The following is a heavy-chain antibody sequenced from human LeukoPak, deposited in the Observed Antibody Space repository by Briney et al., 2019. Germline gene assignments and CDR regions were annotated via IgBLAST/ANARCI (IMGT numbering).Heavy chain of an antibody. CDR2: IYYSGST. Sequence: SETLSLTCTVSGGSISSSSYYWGWIRQPPGKGLEWIGSIYYSGSTYYNPSLKSRVTISVDTSKNQFSLKLSSVTAADTAVYYWARGAPYYYDSSGYHDAFDIWGQGTMVTVSS. CDR3: ARGAPYYYDSSGYHDAFDI. J-gene: IGHJ3*02. V-gene: IGHV4-39*01. CDR1: GGSISSSSYY. D-gene: IGHD3-22*01.